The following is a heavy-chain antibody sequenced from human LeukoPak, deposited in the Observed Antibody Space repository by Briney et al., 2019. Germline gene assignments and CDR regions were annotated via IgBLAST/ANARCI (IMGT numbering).Heavy chain of an antibody. CDR2: ISANNGDT. J-gene: IGHJ3*02. D-gene: IGHD4-17*01. CDR1: GYTFTSYG. CDR3: ARKPTGRAFDI. Sequence: GASVKVSCKASGYTFTSYGISWVRQAPGQGLDYMGWISANNGDTEYAQNLQGRVTKTTDTSTSTAYMEVRSLRSDDTAVYYCARKPTGRAFDIWGQGTMVTVSS. V-gene: IGHV1-18*04.